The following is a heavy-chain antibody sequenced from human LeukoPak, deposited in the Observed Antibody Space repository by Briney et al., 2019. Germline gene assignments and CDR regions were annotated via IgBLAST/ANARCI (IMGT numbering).Heavy chain of an antibody. Sequence: QAGGPLRLSCAASGFIVSSDHMSWVRQAPGKGLEWVSIIYSGSNTYYADSVKGRFTISRDNSKNTLYLQMNSLRAEDTAVYYCARGYYDFWSGSQGYWGQGTLVTVSS. V-gene: IGHV3-66*02. J-gene: IGHJ4*02. CDR1: GFIVSSDH. D-gene: IGHD3-3*01. CDR2: IYSGSNT. CDR3: ARGYYDFWSGSQGY.